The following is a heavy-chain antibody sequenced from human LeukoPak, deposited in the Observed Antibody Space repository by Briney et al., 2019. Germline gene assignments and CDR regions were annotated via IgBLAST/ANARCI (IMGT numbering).Heavy chain of an antibody. CDR1: GFTFSSHG. V-gene: IGHV3-33*06. D-gene: IGHD3-3*01. CDR3: AKDNVGYYDFWSGYYSYYFDY. CDR2: IWYDGSNK. J-gene: IGHJ4*02. Sequence: GGSLRLSCAASGFTFSSHGMHWVRQAPGKGLEWVAVIWYDGSNKYYADSVKGRFTISRDNSKNTLYLQMNSLRAEDTAVYYCAKDNVGYYDFWSGYYSYYFDYWGQGTLVTVSS.